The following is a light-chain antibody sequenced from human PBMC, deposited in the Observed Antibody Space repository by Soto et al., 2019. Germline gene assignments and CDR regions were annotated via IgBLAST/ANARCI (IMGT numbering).Light chain of an antibody. V-gene: IGKV1-5*01. Sequence: DIQLTQSPSTLSASLGDRVSITCRASQSISGWLAWYQQKPGKAPNLLIYDGSSLETGVPSRFSGSGAGTEFTLTISRLQPDDFATYYCQQYNAYSPWTFGQGTKVDIK. CDR3: QQYNAYSPWT. CDR2: DGS. J-gene: IGKJ1*01. CDR1: QSISGW.